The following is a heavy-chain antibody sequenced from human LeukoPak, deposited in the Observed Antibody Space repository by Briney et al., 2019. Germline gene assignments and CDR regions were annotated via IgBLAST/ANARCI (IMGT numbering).Heavy chain of an antibody. D-gene: IGHD1-14*01. CDR2: INHSGST. CDR1: GGSFSGYY. J-gene: IGHJ6*03. V-gene: IGHV4-34*01. CDR3: ARLRKKNNYMDV. Sequence: SETLSLTCAVYGGSFSGYYWSWIRQPPGKGLEWIGEINHSGSTNYNPSLKSRVTISVDTSKNQFSLKLSSVTAADTAVYYCARLRKKNNYMDVWGKGTTVTISS.